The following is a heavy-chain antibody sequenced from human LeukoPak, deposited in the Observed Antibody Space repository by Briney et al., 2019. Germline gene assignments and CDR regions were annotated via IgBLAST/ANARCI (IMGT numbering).Heavy chain of an antibody. J-gene: IGHJ4*02. CDR3: TRALGSDY. CDR2: IXPNSXGT. D-gene: IGHD1-26*01. V-gene: IGHV1-2*02. CDR1: GYTFTDYY. Sequence: GASVKVSCKASGYTFTDYYLNWXRXXXGQGXXWMGWIXPNSXGTNYAQKFQGRVTMTRDTSISTAYMELSSLRSDDTAMYYCTRALGSDYWGQGTLVTVSS.